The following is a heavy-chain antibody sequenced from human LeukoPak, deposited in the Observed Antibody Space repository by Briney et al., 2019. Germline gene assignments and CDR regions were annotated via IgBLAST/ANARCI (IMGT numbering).Heavy chain of an antibody. CDR2: IDSGGRT. Sequence: GGSLRLFCVASGFTFSIYSMSWVRQAPGKGLEWVSNIDSGGRTYFGDSVKGRFTISRDDSKNTLYLQMSSLRGEDTAVYYCAKTVVGAGWNYFDYWGQGTLVTVS. J-gene: IGHJ4*02. D-gene: IGHD3-9*01. V-gene: IGHV3-23*01. CDR3: AKTVVGAGWNYFDY. CDR1: GFTFSIYS.